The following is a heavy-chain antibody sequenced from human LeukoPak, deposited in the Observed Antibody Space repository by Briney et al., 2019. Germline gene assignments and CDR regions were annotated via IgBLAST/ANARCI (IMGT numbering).Heavy chain of an antibody. CDR3: AKVRPVDTAMAPYYYYYYMDV. V-gene: IGHV3-30*02. CDR1: GFTFSSYG. CDR2: IRYDGSNK. J-gene: IGHJ6*03. D-gene: IGHD5-18*01. Sequence: GGSLRLSCAASGFTFSSYGMHWVRQAPGKGLEWVAFIRYDGSNKYYADSVKGRFTISRDNSKNTLYLQMNSLRAEDTAVYYCAKVRPVDTAMAPYYYYYYMDVWGKGTTVTVSS.